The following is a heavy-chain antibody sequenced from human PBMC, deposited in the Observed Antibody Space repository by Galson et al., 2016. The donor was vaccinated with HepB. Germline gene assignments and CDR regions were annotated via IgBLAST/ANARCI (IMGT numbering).Heavy chain of an antibody. D-gene: IGHD1-1*01. Sequence: SLRLSCAASGFSFSSYGMNWVRQAPGKGLEWVSSISSSSRYIYYADSLKGRFTISTDNSKNTLYLQMNSLRAEDTAIYYCARGGPHNNYFDYWGQGTLVTVSS. CDR2: ISSSSRYI. CDR1: GFSFSSYG. V-gene: IGHV3-21*04. CDR3: ARGGPHNNYFDY. J-gene: IGHJ4*02.